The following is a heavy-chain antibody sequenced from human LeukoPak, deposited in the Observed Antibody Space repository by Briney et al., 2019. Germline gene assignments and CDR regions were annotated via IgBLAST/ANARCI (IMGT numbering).Heavy chain of an antibody. V-gene: IGHV1-18*01. Sequence: ASVKVSCKASGGTFNSYAISWVRQAPGQGLEWVGWISAYNGNTNYAQKLQGRVTTTTDTSTSTAYMDLRSLRSDDTAVYYCARVRNSGFRYVDSWGQGTLVTVSS. CDR2: ISAYNGNT. D-gene: IGHD5-12*01. CDR3: ARVRNSGFRYVDS. J-gene: IGHJ4*02. CDR1: GGTFNSYA.